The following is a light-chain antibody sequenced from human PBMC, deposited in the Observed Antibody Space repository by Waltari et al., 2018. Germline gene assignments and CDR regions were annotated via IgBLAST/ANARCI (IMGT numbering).Light chain of an antibody. V-gene: IGLV3-1*01. CDR2: QDT. CDR3: QAWDSSTVV. CDR1: NLGDKY. Sequence: SYELTQPPSVSVSPGQTASITCSGDNLGDKYACWYQQKPGQSPVLVIYQDTKRPSGIPGRFAGSNSGNTATLTISGTQAMDEADYYCQAWDSSTVVFGGGTKLTVL. J-gene: IGLJ2*01.